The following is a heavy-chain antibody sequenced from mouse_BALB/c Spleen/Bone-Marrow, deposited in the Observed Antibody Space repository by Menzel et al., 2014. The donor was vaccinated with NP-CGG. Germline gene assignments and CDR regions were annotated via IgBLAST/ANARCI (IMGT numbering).Heavy chain of an antibody. CDR1: GYTFTSYW. CDR3: TYMGYYGSSYAMDY. V-gene: IGHV1S16*01. CDR2: INPSNGGT. D-gene: IGHD1-1*01. Sequence: VQLQQSGAELVKPGASVKLSCKASGYTFTSYWMYWVELRPGQGFEWIGEINPSNGGTNYNEKFKRKATLTVDKSSSTAYMQLSSLTSEDSAVYYCTYMGYYGSSYAMDYWGQGTSVTVSS. J-gene: IGHJ4*01.